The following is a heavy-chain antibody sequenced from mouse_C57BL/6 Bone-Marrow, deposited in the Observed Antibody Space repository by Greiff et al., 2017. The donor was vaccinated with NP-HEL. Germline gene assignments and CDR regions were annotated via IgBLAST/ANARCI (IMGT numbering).Heavy chain of an antibody. CDR1: GFNIKDDY. CDR2: IDPENGDT. D-gene: IGHD2-2*01. V-gene: IGHV14-4*01. Sequence: VQLQQSGAELVRPGASVKLSCTASGFNIKDDYMHWVKQRPEQGLEWIGWIDPENGDTEYASKFQGKATITADTSSNTASLQLSSLTSEDTAVYYCTTYGYDGFAYWGQGTLVTVSA. CDR3: TTYGYDGFAY. J-gene: IGHJ3*01.